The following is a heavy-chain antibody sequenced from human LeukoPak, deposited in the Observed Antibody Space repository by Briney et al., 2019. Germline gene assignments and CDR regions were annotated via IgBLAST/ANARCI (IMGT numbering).Heavy chain of an antibody. CDR3: TLYGSASY. V-gene: IGHV1-2*02. D-gene: IGHD3-10*01. CDR2: ISPNNGST. Sequence: GSVSVSCKPSGDSFTGYYIHWVRQAPGLGLERIAWISPNNGSTKYVQEFQGRFPMTRDTSINVAYLELSRLGSHDAAIYYGTLYGSASYWGQGTLVTVSS. CDR1: GDSFTGYY. J-gene: IGHJ4*02.